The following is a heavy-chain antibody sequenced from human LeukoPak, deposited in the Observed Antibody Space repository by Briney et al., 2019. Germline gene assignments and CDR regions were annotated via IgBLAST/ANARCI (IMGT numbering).Heavy chain of an antibody. J-gene: IGHJ4*02. D-gene: IGHD2-2*01. Sequence: ISSSGSTIYYADSVKGRFTISRDNAKNSLYLQMNSLRAEDTAVYYCARDQVPDYWGQGTLVTVSS. V-gene: IGHV3-11*04. CDR2: ISSSGSTI. CDR3: ARDQVPDY.